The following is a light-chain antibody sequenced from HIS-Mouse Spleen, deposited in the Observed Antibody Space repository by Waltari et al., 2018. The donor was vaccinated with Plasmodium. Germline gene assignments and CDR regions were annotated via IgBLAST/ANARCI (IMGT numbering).Light chain of an antibody. CDR2: GAS. V-gene: IGKV3-15*01. CDR3: QQYNNWSFT. J-gene: IGKJ3*01. Sequence: EIVITQSPATLSVSPGERAPLSCRASQSFSINLAWYQQKPGQAPRLLIYGASTRATGIPARFSGSGSGTEFTLTISSLQSEDFAVYYCQQYNNWSFTFGPGTKVDIK. CDR1: QSFSIN.